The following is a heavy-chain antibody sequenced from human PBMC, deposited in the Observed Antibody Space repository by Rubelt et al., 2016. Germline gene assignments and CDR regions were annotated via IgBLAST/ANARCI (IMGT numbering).Heavy chain of an antibody. D-gene: IGHD3-22*01. J-gene: IGHJ3*02. CDR3: ARVPFRGYPPYDAFDI. V-gene: IGHV7-4-1*04. Sequence: QVQLVQSGSELKKPGASVKVSCKASGYTFTSYAMNWVRQAPGQGLEWMGWINTNTGNPTYAQGFTGRFVFSLDTLVSMADLQISSLKAEDTAVYYCARVPFRGYPPYDAFDIWGQGTMVTVSS. CDR2: INTNTGNP. CDR1: GYTFTSYA.